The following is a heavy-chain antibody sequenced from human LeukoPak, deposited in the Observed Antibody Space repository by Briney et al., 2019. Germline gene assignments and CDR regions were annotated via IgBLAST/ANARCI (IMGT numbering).Heavy chain of an antibody. CDR3: ARDYGSGSYTHIDY. V-gene: IGHV1-2*02. CDR2: INPNSGGT. Sequence: ASVRVSCKASGYTFTGYYMHWVRQAPGQGLEWMGWINPNSGGTNYAQKFQDRVTMTRDTSISTANMELSKLRSDDTAVYYCARDYGSGSYTHIDYWGQGTLVTVSS. D-gene: IGHD3-10*01. J-gene: IGHJ4*02. CDR1: GYTFTGYY.